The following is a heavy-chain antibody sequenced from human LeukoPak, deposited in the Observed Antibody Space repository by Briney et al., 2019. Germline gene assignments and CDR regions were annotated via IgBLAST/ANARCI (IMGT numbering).Heavy chain of an antibody. J-gene: IGHJ4*02. CDR3: ARRKPYYYDSGSYSLDY. CDR2: INPNSGGT. CDR1: GYTFTGYY. D-gene: IGHD3-10*01. V-gene: IGHV1-2*02. Sequence: ASVKVSCKASGYTFTGYYMHWVRQAPGQGLEWMGWINPNSGGTNYAQKFQGRVTMTRDTSISTAYMELSRLRSDDTAVYYCARRKPYYYDSGSYSLDYWGQGTLVTVSS.